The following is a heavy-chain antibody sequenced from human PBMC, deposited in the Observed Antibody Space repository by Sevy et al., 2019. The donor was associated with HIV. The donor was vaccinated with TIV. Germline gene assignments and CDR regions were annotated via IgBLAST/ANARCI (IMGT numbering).Heavy chain of an antibody. CDR2: IISSGDIT. CDR3: AKRSNENFFDY. J-gene: IGHJ4*02. V-gene: IGHV3-23*01. CDR1: GFTFSSSA. D-gene: IGHD2-8*01. Sequence: GGSLRLSCAASGFTFSSSAMNWVRQAPGKGLDWVSGIISSGDITYYPDSVKGRFTISRDNSKNTLYLQINSLRVEDTAIYYCAKRSNENFFDYWGQGSLVTVSS.